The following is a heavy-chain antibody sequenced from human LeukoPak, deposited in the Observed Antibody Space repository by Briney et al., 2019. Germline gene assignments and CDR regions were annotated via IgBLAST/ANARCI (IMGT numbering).Heavy chain of an antibody. Sequence: KSGGSLRLSCAASEFTFTDYYMTWIRQAPGKGLEWLSYIDTTGTITYYADSVRGRFTISRDNAKSSLYLQMKSLRVEDTAVYYCARDRHPQGLDAFDIWGQGTMVTVSS. CDR1: EFTFTDYY. CDR3: ARDRHPQGLDAFDI. J-gene: IGHJ3*02. V-gene: IGHV3-11*01. CDR2: IDTTGTIT.